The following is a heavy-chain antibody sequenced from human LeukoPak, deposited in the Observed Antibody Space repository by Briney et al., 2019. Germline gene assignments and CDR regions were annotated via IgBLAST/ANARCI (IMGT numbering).Heavy chain of an antibody. J-gene: IGHJ6*02. CDR3: ARAPWSAMVRGVITLDYYYGMDV. CDR2: ISSDGSIT. Sequence: GGSLRLSCAASGFTFSTYWMHWVRQAPGKGLVWVSRISSDGSITSYADSVKGRFTISRDNSKNTLYLQMNSLRAEDTAVYYCARAPWSAMVRGVITLDYYYGMDVWGQGTTVTVSS. CDR1: GFTFSTYW. V-gene: IGHV3-74*01. D-gene: IGHD3-10*01.